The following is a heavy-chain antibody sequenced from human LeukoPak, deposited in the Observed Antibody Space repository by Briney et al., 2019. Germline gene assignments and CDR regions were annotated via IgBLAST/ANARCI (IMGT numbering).Heavy chain of an antibody. CDR1: GFTFSSYS. D-gene: IGHD2-2*01. J-gene: IGHJ5*02. CDR3: ARAEDIVVVPAPVWFDP. Sequence: GSLRLSCAASGFTFSSYSMNWVRQPPGKGLEWIGSIYYSGSTYYNPSLKSRVTISVDTSKNQFSLKLSSVTAADTAVYYCARAEDIVVVPAPVWFDPWGQGTLVTVSS. V-gene: IGHV4-39*07. CDR2: IYYSGST.